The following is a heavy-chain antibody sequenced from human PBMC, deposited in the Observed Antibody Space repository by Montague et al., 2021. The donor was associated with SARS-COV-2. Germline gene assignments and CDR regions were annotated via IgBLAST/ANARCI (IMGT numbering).Heavy chain of an antibody. D-gene: IGHD5-24*01. CDR1: RGSINNYY. CDR3: ARDSEDGYNYYFDN. V-gene: IGHV4-59*01. Sequence: SETLSLTCSVSRGSINNYYWSWIRQPPGKGLEWIGYISYSGSTDYNPSLKSRVTISVDTSKSQFSLKLSSVTAADTAVYYCARDSEDGYNYYFDNWGQGSLVTVSS. CDR2: ISYSGST. J-gene: IGHJ4*02.